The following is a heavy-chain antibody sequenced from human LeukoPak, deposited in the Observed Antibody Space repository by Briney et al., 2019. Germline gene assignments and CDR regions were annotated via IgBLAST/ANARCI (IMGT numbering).Heavy chain of an antibody. J-gene: IGHJ4*02. D-gene: IGHD3-10*01. CDR1: GFTFSGYS. V-gene: IGHV3-64*01. CDR2: ITNNGGST. Sequence: WGTLRLSCAASGFTFSGYSMRWVRQAPGKGLEYVSAITNNGGSTYYTNSVKGRFTISRDNSKNTLYLQMNSLRAEDTAVYYCAKGVLGTAMVSTNPFDYWGQGTLVTVSS. CDR3: AKGVLGTAMVSTNPFDY.